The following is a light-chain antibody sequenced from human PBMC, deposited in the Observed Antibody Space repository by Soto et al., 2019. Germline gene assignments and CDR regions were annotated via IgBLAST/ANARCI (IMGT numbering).Light chain of an antibody. V-gene: IGKV1-5*01. Sequence: DIQMTQSPSILSASVGDTVTVTCRGSQSVSGWLAWYQQKPGEAHKLLIYDASALPRGVPSRFSGSGSGTKFTHTIASLQPDDFAPYYCPQYEAFSGTFGPGTKVAI. J-gene: IGKJ1*01. CDR1: QSVSGW. CDR2: DAS. CDR3: PQYEAFSGT.